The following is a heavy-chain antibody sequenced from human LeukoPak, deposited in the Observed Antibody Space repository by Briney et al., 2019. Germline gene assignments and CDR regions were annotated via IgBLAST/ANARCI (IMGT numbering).Heavy chain of an antibody. D-gene: IGHD3-10*01. CDR3: ARDLKVRGVIRY. J-gene: IGHJ4*02. Sequence: ASVKVSCKASGYTFTGYYMHWVRQAPGQGLEWMGRINPNSGGTNYAQKFQGRVTMTRDTSISTAYMELSRLRSDDTAVYYCARDLKVRGVIRYWGQGTLVTVSS. V-gene: IGHV1-2*06. CDR1: GYTFTGYY. CDR2: INPNSGGT.